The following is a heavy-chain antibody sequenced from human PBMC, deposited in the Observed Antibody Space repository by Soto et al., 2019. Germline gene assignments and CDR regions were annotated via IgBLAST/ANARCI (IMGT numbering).Heavy chain of an antibody. Sequence: QVQLVQSGAEVKKPGASVKVSCETSGYTFTTYGITWVRQAPGQGLEWMGWITTYNGNANYAQKLQGRVTMTIDTSTSTAYMELRSLRSDDTAVYYCARGCGGDCRLFDYWGQGTLVTVS. CDR3: ARGCGGDCRLFDY. D-gene: IGHD2-21*02. CDR1: GYTFTTYG. V-gene: IGHV1-18*04. CDR2: ITTYNGNA. J-gene: IGHJ4*02.